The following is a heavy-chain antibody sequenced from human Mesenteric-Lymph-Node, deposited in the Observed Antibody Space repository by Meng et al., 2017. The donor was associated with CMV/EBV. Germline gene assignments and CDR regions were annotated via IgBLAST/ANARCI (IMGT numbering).Heavy chain of an antibody. D-gene: IGHD2-2*01. CDR2: ISAYNGNT. Sequence: SVNVSCKASGYIFTSYGISWVRQAPRQGLEWMGWISAYNGNTNYAQKLQGRVTMTTDTSTSTAYMELRSLRSDDTAVYYCARDGYQLLVWGALGFDYWGQGTLVTVSS. CDR1: GYIFTSYG. J-gene: IGHJ4*02. CDR3: ARDGYQLLVWGALGFDY. V-gene: IGHV1-18*01.